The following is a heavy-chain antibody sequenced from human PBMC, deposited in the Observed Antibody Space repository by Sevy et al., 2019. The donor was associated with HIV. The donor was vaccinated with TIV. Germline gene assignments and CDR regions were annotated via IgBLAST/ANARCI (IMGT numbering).Heavy chain of an antibody. CDR1: GFTFSDAW. Sequence: GGSLRLSCATSGFTFSDAWMNWVRQAPGKGLEWVARIKSKTDSGTRDFAAPVKGRFSISRDDSKNTVYLQMTSLKDEDTGVYFCACGTGTSVFDHWGQGTLVTVSS. V-gene: IGHV3-15*01. D-gene: IGHD1-1*01. J-gene: IGHJ4*02. CDR2: IKSKTDSGTR. CDR3: ACGTGTSVFDH.